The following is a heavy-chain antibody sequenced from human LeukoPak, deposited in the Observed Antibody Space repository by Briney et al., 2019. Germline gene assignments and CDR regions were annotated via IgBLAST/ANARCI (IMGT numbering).Heavy chain of an antibody. CDR3: ARHVWLQPFDY. J-gene: IGHJ4*02. V-gene: IGHV4-59*08. CDR1: GGSMNGYY. D-gene: IGHD3-9*01. CDR2: IYYSGST. Sequence: KTSETLSLTCSVSGGSMNGYYWSWIRQSPGKGLEWIGYIYYSGSTNYNPSLKSRVTISVDTSKNQFSLKLSSVTAADTAVYYCARHVWLQPFDYWGQGTLVTVSS.